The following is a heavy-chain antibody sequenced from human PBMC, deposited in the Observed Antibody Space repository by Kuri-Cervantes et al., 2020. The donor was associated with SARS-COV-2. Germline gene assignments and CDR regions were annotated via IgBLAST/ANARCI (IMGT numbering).Heavy chain of an antibody. CDR2: INPNSGGT. V-gene: IGHV1-2*02. CDR1: GYTFTGYY. CDR3: ARYSNWNYLDY. J-gene: IGHJ4*02. Sequence: ASVKVSCKASGYTFTGYYMHWVRPAPGQGLEWMGWINPNSGGTNYAQKFQGRVTMTRDTSISTAYMELRSLRSDDTAVYYCARYSNWNYLDYWGQGTLVTVSS. D-gene: IGHD1-20*01.